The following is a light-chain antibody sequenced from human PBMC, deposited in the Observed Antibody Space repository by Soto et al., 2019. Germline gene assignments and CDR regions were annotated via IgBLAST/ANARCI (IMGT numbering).Light chain of an antibody. V-gene: IGKV3-11*01. CDR2: DAS. CDR3: QQRSNWPT. CDR1: QSVSSY. J-gene: IGKJ1*01. Sequence: ESVLTPSPATPSLTPGEKATLSCRASQSVSSYLAWYQQKPGQAPRLLIYDASNRATGIPARFSGSGSGTDFTLTISSLEPEDFAVYYCQQRSNWPTFGQGTKV.